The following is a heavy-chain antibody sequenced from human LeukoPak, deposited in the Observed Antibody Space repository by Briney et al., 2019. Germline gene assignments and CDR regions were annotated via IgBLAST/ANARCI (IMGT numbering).Heavy chain of an antibody. CDR2: INPNSGGT. CDR3: AKSSNWSDNYFDP. Sequence: ASVKVSCKASGYTFSAYYIHWVRQAPGQGLEWMGWINPNSGGTKYAQKFQGRVTLTRDTSVTTAYMELSWLRSDDTALYYCAKSSNWSDNYFDPWGQGTLVTVSS. V-gene: IGHV1-2*02. D-gene: IGHD6-6*01. CDR1: GYTFSAYY. J-gene: IGHJ5*02.